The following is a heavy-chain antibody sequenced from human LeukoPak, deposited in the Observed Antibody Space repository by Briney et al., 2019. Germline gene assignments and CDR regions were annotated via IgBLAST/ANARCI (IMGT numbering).Heavy chain of an antibody. D-gene: IGHD2-2*01. CDR3: AREAIIVVVPAAKYYYMDV. CDR1: GFTFSSYS. Sequence: GGSLRLSCAASGFTFSSYSMNWVSQAPGKRLEWVSSISSSSSYIYYADSVKGRFTISRDNAKNSLYLQMNSLRAEDTAVYYCAREAIIVVVPAAKYYYMDVWGKGTTITVSS. V-gene: IGHV3-21*01. CDR2: ISSSSSYI. J-gene: IGHJ6*03.